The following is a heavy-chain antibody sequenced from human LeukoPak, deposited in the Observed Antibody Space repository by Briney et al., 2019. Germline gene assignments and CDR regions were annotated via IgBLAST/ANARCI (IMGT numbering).Heavy chain of an antibody. J-gene: IGHJ4*02. CDR3: ARDEAVLWFGELLNY. D-gene: IGHD3-10*01. CDR2: ISAYNGNT. Sequence: GASVKVSCKASGYTFTSCGISWVRQAPGQGLEWMGRISAYNGNTNYAQKLQGRVTMTTDTSTSTAYMELRSLRSDDTAVYYCARDEAVLWFGELLNYWGQGTLVTVSS. CDR1: GYTFTSCG. V-gene: IGHV1-18*01.